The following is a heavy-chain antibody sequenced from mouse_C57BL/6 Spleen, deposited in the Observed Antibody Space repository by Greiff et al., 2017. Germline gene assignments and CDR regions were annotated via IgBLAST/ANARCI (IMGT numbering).Heavy chain of an antibody. CDR2: INPSNGGT. CDR1: GYTFTSYW. J-gene: IGHJ2*01. D-gene: IGHD4-1*01. Sequence: QVQLKQPGTELVKPGASVKLSCKASGYTFTSYWMHWVKQRPGQGLEWIGNINPSNGGTNYNEKFKSKATLTVDKSSSTAYMQLSSLTSEDSAVYYCARSGGVSELARLDYWGQGTTLTVSS. V-gene: IGHV1-53*01. CDR3: ARSGGVSELARLDY.